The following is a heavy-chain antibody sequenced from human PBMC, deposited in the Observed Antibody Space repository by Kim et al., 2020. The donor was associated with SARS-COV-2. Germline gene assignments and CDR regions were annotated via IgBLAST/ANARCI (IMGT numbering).Heavy chain of an antibody. D-gene: IGHD3-10*01. V-gene: IGHV3-23*01. CDR3: ARANRGVGATLNFDY. Sequence: GGSLRLSCRASGFTFNIYAMSWVRQAPGKGLEWVSLISGRGSGTTYYAYSVKGRFTISRDSSKNTLYLQLNRLSAEDTAVYYCARANRGVGATLNFDYWG. CDR1: GFTFNIYA. CDR2: ISGRGSGTT. J-gene: IGHJ4*01.